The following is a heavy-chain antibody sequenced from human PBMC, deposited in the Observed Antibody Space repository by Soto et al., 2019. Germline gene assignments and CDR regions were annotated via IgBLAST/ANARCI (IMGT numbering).Heavy chain of an antibody. CDR1: GFTYSSYG. CDR3: ARDSAWLFDS. Sequence: PGGSLRLSCAVSGFTYSSYGMHWVRQAPGKGLEWVAVIWYDGSNKYYADSVKGRFIISRDDSKNTLSLRMNSLRAEDTAVYYCARDSAWLFDSWGQGTLVTVSS. CDR2: IWYDGSNK. D-gene: IGHD5-12*01. V-gene: IGHV3-33*01. J-gene: IGHJ4*02.